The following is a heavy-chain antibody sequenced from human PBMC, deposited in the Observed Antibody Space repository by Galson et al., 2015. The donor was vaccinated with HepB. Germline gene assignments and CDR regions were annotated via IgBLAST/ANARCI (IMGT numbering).Heavy chain of an antibody. Sequence: SLRLSCAASGFTFHDYAISWVRQAPGKGLEWVSGISWNGVRTGYADSLKGRFTISRDNAKNSLNPKMNSLRAEDTALYYCVRGPRWLVGGFGDYWGQGTLVTVSS. CDR1: GFTFHDYA. D-gene: IGHD6-19*01. J-gene: IGHJ4*02. CDR2: ISWNGVRT. CDR3: VRGPRWLVGGFGDY. V-gene: IGHV3-20*04.